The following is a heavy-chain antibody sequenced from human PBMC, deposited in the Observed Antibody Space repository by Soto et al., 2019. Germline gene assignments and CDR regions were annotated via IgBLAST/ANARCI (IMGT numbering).Heavy chain of an antibody. D-gene: IGHD3-9*01. CDR3: ARDNYDILTGGVGSFYYYGMDV. Sequence: ASVKVSCKASGYTFTSYGISWVRQAPGQGLEWMGWISAYNGNTNYARKLQGRVTMTTDTSTSTAYMELRSLRSDDTAVYYCARDNYDILTGGVGSFYYYGMDVWGQGTTVTVSS. CDR1: GYTFTSYG. V-gene: IGHV1-18*01. CDR2: ISAYNGNT. J-gene: IGHJ6*02.